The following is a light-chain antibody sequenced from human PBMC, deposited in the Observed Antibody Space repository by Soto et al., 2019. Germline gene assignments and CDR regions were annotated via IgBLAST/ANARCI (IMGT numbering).Light chain of an antibody. J-gene: IGKJ1*01. V-gene: IGKV3-20*01. Sequence: EKGMTQSPGTLSLSPEERATLSCRASESVSSTYLAWYQQKPGQAPRLVIYGASSRATGIPDRFSGSGSGTDFTLTISKLEPEDFAVYYCQQYESSPRTFGQGTKVEIK. CDR3: QQYESSPRT. CDR1: ESVSSTY. CDR2: GAS.